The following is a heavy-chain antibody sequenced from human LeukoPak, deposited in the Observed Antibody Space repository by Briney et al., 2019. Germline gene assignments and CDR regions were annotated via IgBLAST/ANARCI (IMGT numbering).Heavy chain of an antibody. Sequence: QTGGSLRLSCAASGFTFSSYAMSWVRQAPGKGLEWVSGISWNSGSIGYADSVKGRFTISRDNAKNSLYLQMNSLRAEDTALYYCAKDSYDPPYSSGWFGVDYWGQGTLVTVSS. V-gene: IGHV3-9*01. J-gene: IGHJ4*02. CDR3: AKDSYDPPYSSGWFGVDY. D-gene: IGHD6-19*01. CDR1: GFTFSSYA. CDR2: ISWNSGSI.